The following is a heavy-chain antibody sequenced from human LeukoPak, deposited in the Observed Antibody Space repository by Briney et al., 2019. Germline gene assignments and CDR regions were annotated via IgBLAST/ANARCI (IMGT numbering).Heavy chain of an antibody. V-gene: IGHV4-39*07. CDR3: ARDAAAGYSLAC. D-gene: IGHD6-13*01. CDR1: GGSISSSSYY. Sequence: SETLSLTCTVSGGSISSSSYYWGWIRQPPGKGLQWIGEINHSGNTDYDPSLKSRLTISVDLPKNQFSLDLRSVTAADTAVYYCARDAAAGYSLACWGQGTLVTVSS. CDR2: INHSGNT. J-gene: IGHJ4*02.